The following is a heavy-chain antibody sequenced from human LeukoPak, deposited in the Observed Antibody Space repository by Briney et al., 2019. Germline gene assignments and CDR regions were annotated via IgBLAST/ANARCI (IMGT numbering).Heavy chain of an antibody. CDR1: GFTFINYV. CDR3: AKEIVVLPA. J-gene: IGHJ4*02. Sequence: QPGGSLRLSCAASGFTFINYVMTWVRHAPGKGLEWVSDISDSGGDTYYADSVKGRFTISRDNSKNTLYLQMTRLRTDDTAVYYCAKEIVVLPAGGQGTLVTVSS. D-gene: IGHD2-2*01. CDR2: ISDSGGDT. V-gene: IGHV3-23*01.